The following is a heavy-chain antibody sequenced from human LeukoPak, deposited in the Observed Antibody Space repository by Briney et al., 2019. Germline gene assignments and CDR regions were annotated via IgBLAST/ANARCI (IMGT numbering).Heavy chain of an antibody. V-gene: IGHV4-34*01. CDR3: ARRFDLLWFGELPEDDY. Sequence: PSETLSLTCAVYGGSFSGYYWGWIRQPPGKGLEWIGEINHSGSTNYNPSLKSRVTISVDTSKNQFSLKLSSVTAADTAMYYCARRFDLLWFGELPEDDYWGQGTLVTVSS. D-gene: IGHD3-10*01. CDR1: GGSFSGYY. CDR2: INHSGST. J-gene: IGHJ4*02.